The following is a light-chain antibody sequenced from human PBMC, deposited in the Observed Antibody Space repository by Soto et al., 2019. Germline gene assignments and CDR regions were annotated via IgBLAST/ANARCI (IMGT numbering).Light chain of an antibody. V-gene: IGLV2-14*01. CDR1: SSDVGGYNY. CDR2: DVS. CDR3: SSYTSSSTLV. Sequence: QSALPQPASVSGSPGQSITISCTGTSSDVGGYNYVYGYQQHPGKAPKLMIYDVSNRPSGVSNRFSGSKSGNTASLTISGLQAEDEADYYCSSYTSSSTLVFGGGTKLTVL. J-gene: IGLJ2*01.